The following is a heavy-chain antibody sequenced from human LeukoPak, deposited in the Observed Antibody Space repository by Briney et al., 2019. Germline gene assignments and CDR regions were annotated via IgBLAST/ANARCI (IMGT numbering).Heavy chain of an antibody. CDR1: GFTFSSYA. J-gene: IGHJ4*02. CDR2: ISYDGSNK. D-gene: IGHD6-19*01. V-gene: IGHV3-30*04. CDR3: AGAKQWPQDY. Sequence: PGGSLRLSCAASGFTFSSYAMHWVRQAPGKGLEWVAVISYDGSNKYYADSVKGRFTISRDNSKNTLYLQMNSLRAEDTAVYYCAGAKQWPQDYWGQGTLVTVSS.